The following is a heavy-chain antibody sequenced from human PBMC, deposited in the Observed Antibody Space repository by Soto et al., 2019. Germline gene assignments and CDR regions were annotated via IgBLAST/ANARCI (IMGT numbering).Heavy chain of an antibody. CDR3: ARSRSHYDSSGYDFDY. Sequence: QVQLVQSGAEVKKPGASVKVSCKASGYTFTSYYMHWVRQAPGQGLEWMGIINPSGGSTSYAQKFQGRVTMTRDTSTSTVYMELSSLRSEDTAVYYCARSRSHYDSSGYDFDYWGQGTLITVSS. V-gene: IGHV1-46*01. D-gene: IGHD3-22*01. J-gene: IGHJ4*02. CDR2: INPSGGST. CDR1: GYTFTSYY.